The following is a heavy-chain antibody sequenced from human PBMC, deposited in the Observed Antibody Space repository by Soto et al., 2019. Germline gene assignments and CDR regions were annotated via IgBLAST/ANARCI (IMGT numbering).Heavy chain of an antibody. CDR1: GYTFTSYD. CDR2: MNPNSGNT. J-gene: IGHJ5*02. V-gene: IGHV1-8*01. CDR3: ASAHYYGSGSYPWWFDP. D-gene: IGHD3-10*01. Sequence: GASVKVSCKASGYTFTSYDINWVRQATGQGLEWMGWMNPNSGNTGYAQKFQGRVTMTRNTSISTAYMELSSLRSEDAAVYYCASAHYYGSGSYPWWFDPWGQGXLVTVYS.